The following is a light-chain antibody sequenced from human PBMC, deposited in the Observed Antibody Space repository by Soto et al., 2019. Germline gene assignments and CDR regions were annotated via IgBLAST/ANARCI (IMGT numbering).Light chain of an antibody. CDR3: QNFGDSPFT. CDR2: GAS. V-gene: IGKV3-20*01. CDR1: ESISSHY. Sequence: EVVLMQSPDTLSLSPGERATFSCRASESISSHYIAWYQHKPGQAPRLLIFGASTRATGIPDRFSGSWSGTDFTLTISRLEPEDFAMYYCQNFGDSPFTFGPGTKVDIK. J-gene: IGKJ3*01.